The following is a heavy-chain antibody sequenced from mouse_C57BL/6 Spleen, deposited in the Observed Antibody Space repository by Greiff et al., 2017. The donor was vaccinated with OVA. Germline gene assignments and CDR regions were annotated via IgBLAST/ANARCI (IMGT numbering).Heavy chain of an antibody. CDR2: IYPGDGDT. CDR3: ARGSGSFDY. D-gene: IGHD1-3*01. Sequence: QVHVKQSGAELVKPGASVKISCKASGYAFSSYWMNWLKQRPGKGLEWIGQIYPGDGDTNYNGKFKGKATLTADKSSSTAYMQLSSLTSEDSAVYFCARGSGSFDYWGQGTTLTVSS. CDR1: GYAFSSYW. V-gene: IGHV1-80*01. J-gene: IGHJ2*01.